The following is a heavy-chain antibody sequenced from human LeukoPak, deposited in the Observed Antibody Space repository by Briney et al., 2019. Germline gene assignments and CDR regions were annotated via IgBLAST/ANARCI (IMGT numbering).Heavy chain of an antibody. D-gene: IGHD3-22*01. CDR3: ARHDRGYYDSSGYPYYFDY. CDR2: ISSSSSYI. Sequence: GGSLRLSCAASGFTFSSYSMNWVRQAPGKGLEWVSSISSSSSYIYYADSVKGRFTISRDNAKNSLYLQMNSLRAEDTALYYCARHDRGYYDSSGYPYYFDYWGQGTLVTVSS. CDR1: GFTFSSYS. V-gene: IGHV3-21*04. J-gene: IGHJ4*02.